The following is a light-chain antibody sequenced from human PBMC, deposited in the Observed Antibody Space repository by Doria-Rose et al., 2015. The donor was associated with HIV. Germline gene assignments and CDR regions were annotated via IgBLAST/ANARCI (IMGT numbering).Light chain of an antibody. Sequence: TQSPGTLPLSPGERATLSCRASQRVKSSYLAWYQQKPGQAPRLLIYDASTRATGIPDRFSDSGSGTDYTLTISRLEPEDAAVYYCQQYGTSRGTFGQGTRLEIK. CDR1: QRVKSSY. CDR3: QQYGTSRGT. J-gene: IGKJ5*01. CDR2: DAS. V-gene: IGKV3-20*01.